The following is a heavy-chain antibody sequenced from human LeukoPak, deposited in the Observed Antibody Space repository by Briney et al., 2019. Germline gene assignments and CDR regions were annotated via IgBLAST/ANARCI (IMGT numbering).Heavy chain of an antibody. CDR3: ASPETRSLRDSGGLYASDM. D-gene: IGHD1-26*01. CDR1: GGTFSSYT. Sequence: SVKVSSAGSGGTFSSYTISWVRQAPGQGLEWMGRIIPILGIANYAQKFQGRVTITADKSTCTAYMELSSLRSEDTAVYYCASPETRSLRDSGGLYASDMWGQGTMVTVSS. V-gene: IGHV1-69*02. CDR2: IIPILGIA. J-gene: IGHJ3*02.